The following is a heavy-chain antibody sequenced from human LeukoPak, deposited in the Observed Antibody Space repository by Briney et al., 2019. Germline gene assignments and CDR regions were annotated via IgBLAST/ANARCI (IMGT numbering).Heavy chain of an antibody. J-gene: IGHJ4*02. V-gene: IGHV3-23*01. D-gene: IGHD2-2*01. Sequence: PGGSLRLSCAASGFTFSRSDMSWIRQTPGKGLEWVSATSSSGGNTFTADSVKGRFTISRDNSKNTVFLQMNSLRVENTAVYYCAKSHCGRFSCSTVDYWGQGTLVTVSS. CDR3: AKSHCGRFSCSTVDY. CDR2: TSSSGGNT. CDR1: GFTFSRSD.